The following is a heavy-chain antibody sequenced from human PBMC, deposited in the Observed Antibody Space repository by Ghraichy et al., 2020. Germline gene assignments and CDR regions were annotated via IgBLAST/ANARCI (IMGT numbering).Heavy chain of an antibody. CDR2: ISGSGGST. Sequence: GGSLRLSCAASGFTFSSYAMSWVRQAPGKGLEWVSAISGSGGSTYYADSVKGRFTISRDNPKNTLYLQMNSLRAEDTAVYYCAKDRRGGSYYYYFDYWGQGTLVTVSS. CDR1: GFTFSSYA. D-gene: IGHD1-26*01. J-gene: IGHJ4*02. CDR3: AKDRRGGSYYYYFDY. V-gene: IGHV3-23*01.